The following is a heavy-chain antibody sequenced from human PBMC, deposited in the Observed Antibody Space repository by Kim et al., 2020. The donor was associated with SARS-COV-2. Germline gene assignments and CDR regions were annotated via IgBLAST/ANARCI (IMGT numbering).Heavy chain of an antibody. Sequence: SGPTLVNPTQTLTLTCTFSGFSLKTSGVGVGWIRQPSGKALEWPALIYWDDDERYSPSLKNRLTITKDTSKNQVVLTMTNMDPVDTATYYCARRRTDFWNNCYGYWGQGTLVTVPS. D-gene: IGHD3-3*01. J-gene: IGHJ4*02. V-gene: IGHV2-5*02. CDR2: IYWDDDE. CDR3: ARRRTDFWNNCYGY. CDR1: GFSLKTSGVG.